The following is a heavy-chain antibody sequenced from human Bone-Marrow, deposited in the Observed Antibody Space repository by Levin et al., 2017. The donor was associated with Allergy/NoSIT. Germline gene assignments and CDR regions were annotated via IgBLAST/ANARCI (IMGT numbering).Heavy chain of an antibody. J-gene: IGHJ6*02. CDR3: ARDPRPHCTNGVCYTGGSFRDYYYYGMDV. D-gene: IGHD2-8*01. CDR2: ISSSGSTI. CDR1: GFTFSDYY. Sequence: GGSLRLSCAASGFTFSDYYMSWIRQAPGKGLEWVSYISSSGSTIYYADSVKGRFTISRDNAKNSLYLQMNSLRAEDTAVYYCARDPRPHCTNGVCYTGGSFRDYYYYGMDVWGQGTTVTVSS. V-gene: IGHV3-11*01.